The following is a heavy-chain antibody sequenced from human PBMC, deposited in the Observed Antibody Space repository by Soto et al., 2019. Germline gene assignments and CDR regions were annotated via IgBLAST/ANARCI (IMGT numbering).Heavy chain of an antibody. CDR1: GFTFSSYW. V-gene: IGHV3-7*03. Sequence: EVQLVESGGGLVQPGGSLRLSCAASGFTFSSYWMSWVRQAPGKGLEWVANIKQDGSEKYYVDSVKGRFTISRDNAKNSLYLQMNSLRAEDTAVYYCARLLYYYDSATGRNNWFDPWGQGTLVTVSS. J-gene: IGHJ5*02. CDR2: IKQDGSEK. D-gene: IGHD3-22*01. CDR3: ARLLYYYDSATGRNNWFDP.